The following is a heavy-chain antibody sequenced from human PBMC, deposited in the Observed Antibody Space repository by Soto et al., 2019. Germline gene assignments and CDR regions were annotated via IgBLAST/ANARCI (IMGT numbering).Heavy chain of an antibody. Sequence: GGSLRLSCAASGFTFSSYSMNWVRQAPGKGLEWVSYISSSSSTIYYADSVKGRFTISRDNAKNSLYLQINSLRAEDTAVYYCAKGEKPGYYDFWSGYPPPFDYWGQGTLVTVSS. CDR1: GFTFSSYS. D-gene: IGHD3-3*01. CDR3: AKGEKPGYYDFWSGYPPPFDY. V-gene: IGHV3-48*01. J-gene: IGHJ4*02. CDR2: ISSSSSTI.